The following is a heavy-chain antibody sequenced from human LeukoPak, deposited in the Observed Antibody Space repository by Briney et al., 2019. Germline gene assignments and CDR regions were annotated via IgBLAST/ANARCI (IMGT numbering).Heavy chain of an antibody. D-gene: IGHD2-2*01. V-gene: IGHV1-69*05. Sequence: GASVKVSCKASGGTFSSYAISWVRQAPGQGLEWMGGIIPIFGTANYAQKFQGRVTITTDESTSTAYMELSSLRSEDTAVYYCAREGGGWEYQLLRRNYFDYWGQGTLVTVSS. CDR3: AREGGGWEYQLLRRNYFDY. CDR1: GGTFSSYA. CDR2: IIPIFGTA. J-gene: IGHJ4*02.